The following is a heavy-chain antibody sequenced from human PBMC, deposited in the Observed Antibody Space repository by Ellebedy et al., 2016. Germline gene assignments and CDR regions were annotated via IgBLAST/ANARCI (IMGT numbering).Heavy chain of an antibody. V-gene: IGHV3-23*01. CDR3: AKWWPGAEYFQH. CDR2: ICGSGGGT. Sequence: GESLKISXAASEFTFSSYAMSWVRQAPGKGLEWVSTICGSGGGTYYADSVKGRFTISRDNSKNTLYLQMNSLRAEDTAVYYCAKWWPGAEYFQHWGQGTLVTVSS. CDR1: EFTFSSYA. J-gene: IGHJ1*01. D-gene: IGHD2-15*01.